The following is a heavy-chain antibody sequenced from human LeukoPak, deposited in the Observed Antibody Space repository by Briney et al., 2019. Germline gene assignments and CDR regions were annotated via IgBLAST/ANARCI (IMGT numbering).Heavy chain of an antibody. CDR2: IIPIFGTS. D-gene: IGHD3-22*01. J-gene: IGHJ4*02. CDR1: GVTFSGSG. V-gene: IGHV1-69*13. CDR3: ARDAAIFDSRGYYFLW. Sequence: ASVKVSCKASGVTFSGSGISWVLQSPGQGLEWMGGIIPIFGTSNYAQKFQGRVTITADESTSTAYMELTSLRSDDTAIYYCARDAAIFDSRGYYFLWWGQGTLVTVSS.